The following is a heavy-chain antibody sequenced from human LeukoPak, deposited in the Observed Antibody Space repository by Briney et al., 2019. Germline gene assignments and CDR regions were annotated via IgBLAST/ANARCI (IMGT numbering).Heavy chain of an antibody. Sequence: PSETLSLTCTVSGGSISSSSYYWGWIRQPPGKGLEWIGSIYYSGSTYYNPSLKSRVTISVDTSKNQFSLNLSSVTAADTAVYYCARLPYDFWSGFPHYFDYWGQGTLLTVSS. CDR2: IYYSGST. CDR1: GGSISSSSYY. V-gene: IGHV4-39*01. D-gene: IGHD3-3*01. CDR3: ARLPYDFWSGFPHYFDY. J-gene: IGHJ4*02.